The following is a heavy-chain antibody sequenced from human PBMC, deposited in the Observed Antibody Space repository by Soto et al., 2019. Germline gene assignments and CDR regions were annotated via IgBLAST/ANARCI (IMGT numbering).Heavy chain of an antibody. Sequence: EVQLVQSGAEVKKPGESLKISCKGSGYSFTNYWIGRVRQMPGKGLEWMGIIYPGDSDTRYSPSFQGQVTISADKSISTAYLQWSSLKASDTAMYYCARAMVRVKNYYGVDVWGQGTTVTVSS. CDR2: IYPGDSDT. CDR3: ARAMVRVKNYYGVDV. V-gene: IGHV5-51*03. J-gene: IGHJ6*02. CDR1: GYSFTNYW. D-gene: IGHD3-10*01.